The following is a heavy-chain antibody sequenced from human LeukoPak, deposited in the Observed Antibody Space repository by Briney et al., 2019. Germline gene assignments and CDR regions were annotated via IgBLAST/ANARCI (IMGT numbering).Heavy chain of an antibody. J-gene: IGHJ4*02. CDR1: GYTFTSYG. Sequence: GASVKVSCKASGYTFTSYGISWVRQAPGQGLEWMGWISAYNGNTNYAQKLQGRVTMTTDTSTSTAYMELRSLRSDDTAEHYCARDGPAYCGGDCYSDYWGQGTLVTVSS. D-gene: IGHD2-21*02. CDR3: ARDGPAYCGGDCYSDY. CDR2: ISAYNGNT. V-gene: IGHV1-18*01.